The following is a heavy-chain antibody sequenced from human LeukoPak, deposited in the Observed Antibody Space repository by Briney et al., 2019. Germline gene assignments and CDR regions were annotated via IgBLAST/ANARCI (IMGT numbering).Heavy chain of an antibody. CDR1: GYSFTTYW. J-gene: IGHJ4*02. Sequence: GESLKISCEGSGYSFTTYWIGWVRQMPGKGLEWMGIIYPGDSETRYSPSFQGQVTISADKSISTAYLQWSSLKASDTAIYYCARPGRDGGYSYVFDYWGQGTLVTVSS. D-gene: IGHD5-18*01. V-gene: IGHV5-51*01. CDR3: ARPGRDGGYSYVFDY. CDR2: IYPGDSET.